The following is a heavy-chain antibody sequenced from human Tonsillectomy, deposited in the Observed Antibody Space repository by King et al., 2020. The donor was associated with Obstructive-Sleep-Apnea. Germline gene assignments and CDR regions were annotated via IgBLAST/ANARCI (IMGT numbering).Heavy chain of an antibody. J-gene: IGHJ3*02. Sequence: LVQSGAEVKKPGASVRVSCKASGYTFINYAVHWVRQAPGQRLEWMGWIDAGNGNTKYSQKFQGRVTITGDTSANTAYMELSSLRSEDTAVYYCAKDRGHDYGHYAGVFDIWGQGTLVTVSS. CDR2: IDAGNGNT. D-gene: IGHD4-17*01. CDR1: GYTFINYA. V-gene: IGHV1-3*01. CDR3: AKDRGHDYGHYAGVFDI.